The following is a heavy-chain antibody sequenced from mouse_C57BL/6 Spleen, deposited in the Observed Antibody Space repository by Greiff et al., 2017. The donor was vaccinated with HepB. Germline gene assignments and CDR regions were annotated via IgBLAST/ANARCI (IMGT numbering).Heavy chain of an antibody. Sequence: ESGPELVKPGASVKISCKASGYAFSSSWMNWVKQRPGKGLEWIGRIYPGDGDTNYNGKFKGKATLTADKSSSTAYMQLSSLTSEDSAVYFCAPTTVVATEGSYAMDYWGQGTSVTVSS. CDR3: APTTVVATEGSYAMDY. CDR2: IYPGDGDT. CDR1: GYAFSSSW. D-gene: IGHD1-1*01. V-gene: IGHV1-82*01. J-gene: IGHJ4*01.